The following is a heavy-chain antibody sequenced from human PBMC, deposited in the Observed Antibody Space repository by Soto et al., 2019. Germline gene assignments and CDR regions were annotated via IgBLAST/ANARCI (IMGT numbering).Heavy chain of an antibody. CDR1: GDSYSISTYS. CDR2: IYQSGVT. V-gene: IGHV4-30-2*01. J-gene: IGHJ5*02. D-gene: IGHD6-19*01. Sequence: SETLSLTCNMSGDSYSISTYSWSWIRQPPGKALQWSGFIYQSGVTSYNPSLASRVSISLDRSNNQCSLKLKSVTAADTAVYFCAGMPYTSGLRFDPWGPGTLVTSPQ. CDR3: AGMPYTSGLRFDP.